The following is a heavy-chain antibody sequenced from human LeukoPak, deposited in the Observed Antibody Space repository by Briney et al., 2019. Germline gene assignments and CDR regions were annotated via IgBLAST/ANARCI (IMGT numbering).Heavy chain of an antibody. CDR3: ARGVDYVWGSYRTYYFDY. CDR2: ISHDGSNK. V-gene: IGHV3-30*04. Sequence: GGSLRLSCAASGFTFSSYAMHWVRQAPGKGVEGVAVISHDGSNKYYADSVKGRFTISRDNSKNTLYLQMNSLRAEDTAVYYCARGVDYVWGSYRTYYFDYWGQGTLVTVSS. CDR1: GFTFSSYA. J-gene: IGHJ4*02. D-gene: IGHD3-16*02.